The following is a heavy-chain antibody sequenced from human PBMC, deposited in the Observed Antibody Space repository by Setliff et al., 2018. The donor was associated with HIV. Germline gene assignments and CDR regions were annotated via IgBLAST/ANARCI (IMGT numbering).Heavy chain of an antibody. CDR1: GFTFTNYA. Sequence: SGGSLRLSCAASGFTFTNYAMSWVRQAPGKGLEWVSSVDTSGGDTYFADSVKGRFTLSRDNADRSIYLQMNRLRLDDTAVYYCARVREGYESSGFYVYYYYYMDLWGKGTTVTVSS. D-gene: IGHD6-19*01. CDR3: ARVREGYESSGFYVYYYYYMDL. J-gene: IGHJ6*03. V-gene: IGHV3-23*01. CDR2: VDTSGGDT.